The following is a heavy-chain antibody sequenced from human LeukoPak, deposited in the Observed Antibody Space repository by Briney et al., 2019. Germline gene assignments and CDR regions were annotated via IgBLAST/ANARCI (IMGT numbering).Heavy chain of an antibody. J-gene: IGHJ4*02. CDR3: ARWPARSTGYYNFDY. D-gene: IGHD3-9*01. CDR2: ISKSSDAT. CDR1: GFTFINYA. Sequence: GGSLRLSCAASGFTFINYAMSWVRQAPGKGLEWVSLISKSSDATYYAPSVKGRFTISRDNSKNTLYLQMNSLRAEDTAVYYCARWPARSTGYYNFDYWGQGTLVTVSS. V-gene: IGHV3-23*01.